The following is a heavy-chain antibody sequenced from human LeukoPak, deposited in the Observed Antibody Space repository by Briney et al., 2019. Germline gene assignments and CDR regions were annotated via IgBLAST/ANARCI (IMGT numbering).Heavy chain of an antibody. Sequence: SETLSLTCTVSGGSISSYYWSWLRQPPGKGLEWIGYIYYSGSTTYNPSLKSRVTISVDTSKNQFSLKLSSVTAADTAVYYCASSPAAHRDFDYWGQGTLVTVSP. V-gene: IGHV4-59*01. CDR3: ASSPAAHRDFDY. CDR2: IYYSGST. J-gene: IGHJ4*02. CDR1: GGSISSYY. D-gene: IGHD2-15*01.